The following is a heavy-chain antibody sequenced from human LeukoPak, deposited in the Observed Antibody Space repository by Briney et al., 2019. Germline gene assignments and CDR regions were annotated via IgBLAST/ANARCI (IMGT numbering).Heavy chain of an antibody. CDR1: GGSINSGDYY. J-gene: IGHJ4*02. D-gene: IGHD3-10*01. Sequence: PSETLSLTCTVSGGSINSGDYYWSWIRQPPGKGLEWIGYIYYSGSTYYNPSLKSRVTISVDTSKNQFSLKLSSVTAADTAVYYCARDLSSVGSGSYYTGDYWGQGTLVTVSS. CDR2: IYYSGST. CDR3: ARDLSSVGSGSYYTGDY. V-gene: IGHV4-30-4*01.